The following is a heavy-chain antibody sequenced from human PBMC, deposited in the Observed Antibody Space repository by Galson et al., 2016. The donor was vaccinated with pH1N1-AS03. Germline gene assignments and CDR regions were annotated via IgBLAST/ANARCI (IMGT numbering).Heavy chain of an antibody. CDR1: GFTFNNTW. D-gene: IGHD4-23*01. CDR3: VTGGNNFRHEY. V-gene: IGHV3-15*01. Sequence: SLRLSCAGSGFTFNNTWMSWVRQAPGEGLEWVGRIKSKTDGGTTEYAAPVKGRFTISSDDSSDTLHLHMNSLKTEDSALYYCVTGGNNFRHEYWGQGTLVTVSS. J-gene: IGHJ4*01. CDR2: IKSKTDGGTT.